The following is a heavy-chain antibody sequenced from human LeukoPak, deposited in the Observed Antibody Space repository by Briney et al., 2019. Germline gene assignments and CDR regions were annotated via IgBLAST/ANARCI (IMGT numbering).Heavy chain of an antibody. J-gene: IGHJ4*02. CDR3: ASGGYYDSSGYH. Sequence: GGSLRLSCAASGFTVSSNYMSWVRQAPGKGLEWVPVIYSGGSTYYADSVKGRFTISRDNSKNTLYLQMNSLRAEDTAVYYCASGGYYDSSGYHWGQGTLVTVSS. D-gene: IGHD3-22*01. CDR2: IYSGGST. V-gene: IGHV3-53*01. CDR1: GFTVSSNY.